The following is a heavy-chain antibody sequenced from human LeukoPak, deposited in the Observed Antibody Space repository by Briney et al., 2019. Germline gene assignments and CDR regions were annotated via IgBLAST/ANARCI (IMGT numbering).Heavy chain of an antibody. CDR3: ARAITIFGVAPPRY. V-gene: IGHV1-18*01. CDR1: GYTFATFG. D-gene: IGHD3-3*01. J-gene: IGHJ4*02. CDR2: ISGYDANT. Sequence: GASVKVSCKASGYTFATFGISWVRQAPGQGLEWIGWISGYDANTNYAQKFQGRVTMTTDTSTSTAYMELSSLRSEDTAVYYCARAITIFGVAPPRYWGQGTLVTVSS.